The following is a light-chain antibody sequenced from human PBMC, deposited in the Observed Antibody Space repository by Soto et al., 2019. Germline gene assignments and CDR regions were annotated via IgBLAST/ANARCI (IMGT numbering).Light chain of an antibody. V-gene: IGKV1-5*01. Sequence: DIPMTQSPSTLSASVGDRVTITCRASQSISSWLAWYQQKPGKAPKLLIYDASSLESGVPSRFSGSGSGTEFTLTISSLQPDDFATYYCQQYNSSPWTFGQGTKVDIK. CDR1: QSISSW. J-gene: IGKJ1*01. CDR2: DAS. CDR3: QQYNSSPWT.